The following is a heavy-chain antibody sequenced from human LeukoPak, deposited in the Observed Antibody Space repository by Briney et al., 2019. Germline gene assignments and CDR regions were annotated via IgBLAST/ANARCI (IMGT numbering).Heavy chain of an antibody. CDR2: ISSSSSTI. D-gene: IGHD3-22*01. V-gene: IGHV3-48*02. Sequence: GGSLRLSCAASGFTFSSYSMNWVRQAPGKGLEWVSYISSSSSTIYYADSVKGRFTISRDNAKNSPYLQMNSLRDEDTAVYYCARAWLSGSSGYYFGYWGQGTLVTVSS. CDR3: ARAWLSGSSGYYFGY. CDR1: GFTFSSYS. J-gene: IGHJ4*02.